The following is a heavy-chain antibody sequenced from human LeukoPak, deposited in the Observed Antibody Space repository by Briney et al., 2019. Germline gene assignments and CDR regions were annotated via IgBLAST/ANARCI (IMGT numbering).Heavy chain of an antibody. J-gene: IGHJ6*04. V-gene: IGHV3-20*04. D-gene: IGHD3-10*02. Sequence: GGSLRLSCAVSGFTFEDYGMSWVRQGPGKGLEWVAGINWNGIIKRYGDSVKGRFTISRDNAKNSLYLQMNSLRAEDTAVYYCAELGITMIGGVWGKGTTVTISS. CDR2: INWNGIIK. CDR3: AELGITMIGGV. CDR1: GFTFEDYG.